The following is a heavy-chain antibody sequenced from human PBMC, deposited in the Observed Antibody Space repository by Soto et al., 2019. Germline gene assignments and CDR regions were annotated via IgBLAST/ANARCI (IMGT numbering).Heavy chain of an antibody. V-gene: IGHV2-70*01. CDR3: ARQQWLVTYIDY. CDR2: TDCEDDK. D-gene: IGHD6-19*01. Sequence: VSGPTLMNPTQTLTLTCTFSGFSLSTPGMCLSWIRQPPGKSRDWLELTDCEDDKYYSTSLKTRLTIAKDSSKNQVVLTMTNMDPMDTATYYFARQQWLVTYIDYWGQGTLVTVS. CDR1: GFSLSTPGMC. J-gene: IGHJ4*02.